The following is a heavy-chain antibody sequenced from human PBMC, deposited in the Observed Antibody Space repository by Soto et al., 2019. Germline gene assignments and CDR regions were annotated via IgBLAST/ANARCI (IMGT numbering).Heavy chain of an antibody. D-gene: IGHD2-2*01. Sequence: SETLSLTCAVSGGSISSGGYSWSWIRQPPGKGLEWIGYMYHSGSTYYNPSLKSRVTISIDRSKNQFSLKLSSVTAADTAVYYCARVPDYWRQGLLGTVSS. CDR1: GGSISSGGYS. V-gene: IGHV4-30-2*01. J-gene: IGHJ4*02. CDR2: MYHSGST. CDR3: ARVPDY.